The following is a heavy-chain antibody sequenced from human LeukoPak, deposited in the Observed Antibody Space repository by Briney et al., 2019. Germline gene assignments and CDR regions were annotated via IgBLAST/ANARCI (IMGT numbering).Heavy chain of an antibody. V-gene: IGHV1-2*02. CDR2: INPNSGGT. D-gene: IGHD2-21*01. CDR1: GYTFTGYY. Sequence: ASVKVSGKASGYTFTGYYMHWVRQAPGQGLEWMGWINPNSGGTNYAQKFQGRVTMTRDTSISTAYMELSRLRSDDTAVYYCARVVFRDWYFDLWGRGTLVTVSS. CDR3: ARVVFRDWYFDL. J-gene: IGHJ2*01.